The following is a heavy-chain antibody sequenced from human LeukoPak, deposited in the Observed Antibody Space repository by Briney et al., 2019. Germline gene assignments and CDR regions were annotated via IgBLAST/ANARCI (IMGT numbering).Heavy chain of an antibody. D-gene: IGHD6-19*01. J-gene: IGHJ4*02. V-gene: IGHV4-61*01. Sequence: PSETLSLTCTVSGGSVSSNSYYWSWVRQPPGKGLEWIGFIDYTGSANYNPSLRSRVTISVDTSKNQFSVRVMSVTAADTAVYHCARIPVAKTFDYWGQGTLVTVSS. CDR2: IDYTGSA. CDR1: GGSVSSNSYY. CDR3: ARIPVAKTFDY.